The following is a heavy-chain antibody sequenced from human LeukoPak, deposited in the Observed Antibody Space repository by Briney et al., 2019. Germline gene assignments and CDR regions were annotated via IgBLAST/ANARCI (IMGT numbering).Heavy chain of an antibody. V-gene: IGHV1-18*01. CDR1: GYTFTSYG. J-gene: IGHJ5*02. CDR3: ARDLDHYDSSGYYL. Sequence: GASVKVSCKASGYTFTSYGISWVRQAPGQGLEWMGWISAYNGNTNYAQKLQGRVTMTTDTSTSTAYMELRSLRSDDTAVYYCARDLDHYDSSGYYLWGQGTLVTVSS. CDR2: ISAYNGNT. D-gene: IGHD3-22*01.